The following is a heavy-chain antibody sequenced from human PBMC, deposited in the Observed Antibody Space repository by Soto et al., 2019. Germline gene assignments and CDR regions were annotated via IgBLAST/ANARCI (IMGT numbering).Heavy chain of an antibody. CDR3: ARHPTSTVVTSYYYGMDV. J-gene: IGHJ6*02. CDR2: IDPSDSYT. Sequence: GESLKISCKGSGYSFTRYWISWVRQMPGKGLEWMGRIDPSDSYTNYSPSFQGHVTISADKSISTTYLQWSSLKASDTAMYYCARHPTSTVVTSYYYGMDVWGQGTTVTVSS. V-gene: IGHV5-10-1*01. D-gene: IGHD4-17*01. CDR1: GYSFTRYW.